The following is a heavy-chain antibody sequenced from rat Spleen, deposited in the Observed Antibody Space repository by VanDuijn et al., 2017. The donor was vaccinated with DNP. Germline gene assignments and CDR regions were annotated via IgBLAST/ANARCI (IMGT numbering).Heavy chain of an antibody. J-gene: IGHJ2*01. Sequence: EVQLVESGGGLVQPGRSLKLSCAASGFTFSNYDMAWVRQAPTKGLEWVATISTSGSRTYYPDSVKGRFTISRDNAKSTLYLQMDSLRSEDTATYYCATQTTREWGQGVMVTVSS. CDR3: ATQTTRE. D-gene: IGHD1-4*01. CDR2: ISTSGSRT. V-gene: IGHV5S23*01. CDR1: GFTFSNYD.